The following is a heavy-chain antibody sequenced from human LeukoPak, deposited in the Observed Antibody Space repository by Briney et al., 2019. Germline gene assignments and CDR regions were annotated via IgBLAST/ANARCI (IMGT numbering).Heavy chain of an antibody. CDR3: AREVVVVPAAMPPYFDY. D-gene: IGHD2-2*01. CDR2: ISSSGSTI. V-gene: IGHV3-21*04. J-gene: IGHJ4*02. CDR1: GFTFSSYS. Sequence: GGSLRLSCAASGFTFSSYSMNWVRQAPGKGLEWVSSISSSGSTIYYADSVKGRFTISRDNAKNSLYLQMNSLRAEDTAVYYCAREVVVVPAAMPPYFDYWGQGTLVTVSS.